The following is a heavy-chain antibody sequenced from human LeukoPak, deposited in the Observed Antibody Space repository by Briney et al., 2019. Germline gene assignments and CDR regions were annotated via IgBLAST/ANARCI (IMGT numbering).Heavy chain of an antibody. V-gene: IGHV4-61*02. CDR3: AAQGGATYY. D-gene: IGHD1-26*01. Sequence: SETLSLTCTVSGGSISSGSYYWSWIRQPAGKGLEWIGRIYTSGSTNYNPSLKSRVTISVDTSKNQFSLKLSSVTAADTAVYYCAAQGGATYYWGQGTLVTVSS. CDR1: GGSISSGSYY. CDR2: IYTSGST. J-gene: IGHJ4*02.